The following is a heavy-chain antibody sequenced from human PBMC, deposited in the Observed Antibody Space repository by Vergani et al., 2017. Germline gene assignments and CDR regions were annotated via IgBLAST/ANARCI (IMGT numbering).Heavy chain of an antibody. CDR3: ARQGGTGY. CDR2: ISSSSSYI. J-gene: IGHJ4*02. D-gene: IGHD3/OR15-3a*01. V-gene: IGHV3-21*01. Sequence: VQLVQSGAEVKKPGSSVKVSCKASGGTFSSYSMNWVRQAPGKGLEWVSSISSSSSYIYYADSVKGRFTISRDNAKNSLYLQMNSLRAEDTAVYYCARQGGTGYWGQGTLVTVSS. CDR1: GGTFSSYS.